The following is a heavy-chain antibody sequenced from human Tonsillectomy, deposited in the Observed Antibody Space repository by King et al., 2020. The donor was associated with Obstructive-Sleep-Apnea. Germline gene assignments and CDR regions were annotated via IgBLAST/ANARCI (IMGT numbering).Heavy chain of an antibody. CDR3: AKDIYPYSSSGGYFQH. CDR2: ISWNSGSI. J-gene: IGHJ1*01. Sequence: VQLVESGGGLVQPGRSLRLSCAASGFTFDDYAMHWVRQAPGKGLEWVSGISWNSGSIGYADSVKGRFTISRDNAKNSLYLQMNSLRAEDTALYYCAKDIYPYSSSGGYFQHWGQGTLVTVSS. D-gene: IGHD6-13*01. V-gene: IGHV3-9*01. CDR1: GFTFDDYA.